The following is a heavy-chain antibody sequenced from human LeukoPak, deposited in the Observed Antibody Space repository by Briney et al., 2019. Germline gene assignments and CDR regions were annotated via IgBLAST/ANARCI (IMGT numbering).Heavy chain of an antibody. V-gene: IGHV4-34*01. CDR1: GGSFSGYY. CDR3: ARGMGSIAMIVVVSGFDY. J-gene: IGHJ4*02. Sequence: SETLSLTCAVYGGSFSGYYWSWIRQPPGKGLEWIGYIYHSGSTYYNPSLKSRVTISVDRSKNQFSLKLSSVTAADTAVYYCARGMGSIAMIVVVSGFDYWGQGTLVTVSS. D-gene: IGHD3-22*01. CDR2: IYHSGST.